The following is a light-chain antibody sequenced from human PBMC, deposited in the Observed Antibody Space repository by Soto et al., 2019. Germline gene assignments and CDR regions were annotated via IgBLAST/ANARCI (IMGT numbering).Light chain of an antibody. Sequence: QSVLTQPPSVSGAPGRRVTISCTGSSSKIGAGYDVHWYQQLPGTAPKLLIYGNSKRPSGVPARFSGSNSGTSASLAITGLQAEDEADYYCQCYDTSLSGVVFGGGTKVTVL. CDR1: SSKIGAGYD. CDR3: QCYDTSLSGVV. V-gene: IGLV1-40*01. CDR2: GNS. J-gene: IGLJ2*01.